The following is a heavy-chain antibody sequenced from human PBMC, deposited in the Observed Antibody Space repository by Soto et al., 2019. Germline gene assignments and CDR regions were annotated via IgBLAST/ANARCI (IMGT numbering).Heavy chain of an antibody. D-gene: IGHD3-3*01. V-gene: IGHV4-39*01. CDR3: ARQDDLWSGAGGFDP. J-gene: IGHJ5*02. Sequence: QLQLQESGPGLVKPSETLFLTCTVSGGSINNDNYYWGWIRQPPGKGLEWIGIIFYNGFTYYSPSLKSRVTISVDTSKNQIALKLTSVPAADTAVYYCARQDDLWSGAGGFDPWGQGTLVTVSS. CDR1: GGSINNDNYY. CDR2: IFYNGFT.